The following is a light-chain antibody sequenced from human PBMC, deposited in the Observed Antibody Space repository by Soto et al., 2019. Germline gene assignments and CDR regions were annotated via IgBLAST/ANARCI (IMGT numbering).Light chain of an antibody. V-gene: IGKV3-11*01. CDR2: DVS. J-gene: IGKJ1*01. CDR1: QSVSGY. Sequence: EIVLTQSPATLSLSPGERATLFCSASQSVSGYLAWYQQKPGQAPRLVIHDVSRRAPDIPARFSGRGSGTDFTLTISRLEPEDFALYYCQQYSGSPRTFGQGTKVEVK. CDR3: QQYSGSPRT.